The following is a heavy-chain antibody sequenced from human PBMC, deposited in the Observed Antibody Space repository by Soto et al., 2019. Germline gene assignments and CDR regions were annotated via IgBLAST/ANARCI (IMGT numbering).Heavy chain of an antibody. CDR3: ARDRIVVVTTIPDAFDI. V-gene: IGHV3-21*01. Sequence: GGSLRLSCAASGFTFSSYSMNWVRQAPGKGLEWVSSISSSSSYIYYADSVKGRFTISRDNAKNSLYLQMNSLRAEDTAVYYCARDRIVVVTTIPDAFDIWGQGTMVTVSS. J-gene: IGHJ3*02. D-gene: IGHD2-21*02. CDR1: GFTFSSYS. CDR2: ISSSSSYI.